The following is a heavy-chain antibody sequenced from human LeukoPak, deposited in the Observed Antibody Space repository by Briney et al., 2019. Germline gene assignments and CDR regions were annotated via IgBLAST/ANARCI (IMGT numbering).Heavy chain of an antibody. CDR3: AKFMVTTVTHFDY. V-gene: IGHV3-23*01. D-gene: IGHD4-17*01. CDR1: EFTFSSYA. Sequence: GGSLRLSCAASEFTFSSYAMSWVRQAPGKGLEWVSAISGSGGTTYSADSVEGRFTISRDNSKDTLYLQMNSLRAEDTAVYYCAKFMVTTVTHFDYWGQGTLVTVSS. J-gene: IGHJ4*02. CDR2: ISGSGGTT.